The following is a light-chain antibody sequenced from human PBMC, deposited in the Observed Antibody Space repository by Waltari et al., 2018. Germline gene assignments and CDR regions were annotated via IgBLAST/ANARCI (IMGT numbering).Light chain of an antibody. CDR1: QSISNY. CDR2: KAS. V-gene: IGKV1-5*03. Sequence: DIQMTQSPSTLSASVGDRVTITCRASQSISNYLAWYQQKPGKAPNLLIYKASSLESGVPSRFSGSGSGTEVTLTISSLQPDDFATYYCLQYDSYATFGQGTKLEIK. J-gene: IGKJ2*01. CDR3: LQYDSYAT.